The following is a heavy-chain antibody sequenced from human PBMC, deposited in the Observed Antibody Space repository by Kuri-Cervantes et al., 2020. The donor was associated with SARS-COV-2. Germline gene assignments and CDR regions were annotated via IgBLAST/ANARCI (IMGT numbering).Heavy chain of an antibody. CDR3: ARGGGPSLRYYYYYMDV. Sequence: GESLKISCKGSGYSFTSYWIGWVRQMPGKGLEWMGIIYPGDSDARYSPSFQGQVTISADKSISTAYLQWSSLKASDTAMYYCARGGGPSLRYYYYYMDVWGKGTTVTVSS. D-gene: IGHD2-15*01. CDR1: GYSFTSYW. CDR2: IYPGDSDA. V-gene: IGHV5-51*01. J-gene: IGHJ6*03.